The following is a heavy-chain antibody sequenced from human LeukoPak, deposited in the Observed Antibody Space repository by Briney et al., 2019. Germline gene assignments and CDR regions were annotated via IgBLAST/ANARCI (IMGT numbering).Heavy chain of an antibody. Sequence: PGGSLRLSCAASGFTFSSYSMNWVRQAPGKGLEWVSSISSSSSYIYYADSVKGRFAISRDNAKNSLYLQMNSLRAEDTAVYYCAKERAAAGPYYYYYYGMDVWGQGTTVTVSS. J-gene: IGHJ6*02. CDR2: ISSSSSYI. D-gene: IGHD6-13*01. CDR3: AKERAAAGPYYYYYYGMDV. V-gene: IGHV3-21*01. CDR1: GFTFSSYS.